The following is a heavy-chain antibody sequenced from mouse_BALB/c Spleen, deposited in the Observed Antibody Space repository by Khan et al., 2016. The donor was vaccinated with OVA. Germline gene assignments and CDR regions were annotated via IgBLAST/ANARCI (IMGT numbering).Heavy chain of an antibody. J-gene: IGHJ4*01. CDR3: ARVGYAGTMDY. CDR1: GYTFTNNG. D-gene: IGHD2-14*01. Sequence: MQEVQSGPELKKPGETVKISCKASGYTFTNNGMNWVKQNPGKGLKWMGWINTYTGEPTYVDDFKGRFAFSLETSATTAYLRINNLKNEDTATYFCARVGYAGTMDYWGQGTSVTVSS. V-gene: IGHV9-3-1*01. CDR2: INTYTGEP.